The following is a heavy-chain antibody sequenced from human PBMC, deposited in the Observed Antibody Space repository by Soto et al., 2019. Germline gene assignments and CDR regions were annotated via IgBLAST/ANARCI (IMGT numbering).Heavy chain of an antibody. CDR3: AKVTGRITMKRYYFDY. J-gene: IGHJ4*02. D-gene: IGHD3-22*01. CDR1: GYTLTELS. Sequence: VKVSCKVSGYTLTELSMHWVRQAPGKGLEWVGGFDPEDGETIYAQKFQSRVTMTEDTSTDTAYMELSSLRSEDTAVYYCAKVTGRITMKRYYFDYWGQGTLVTVSS. CDR2: FDPEDGET. V-gene: IGHV1-24*01.